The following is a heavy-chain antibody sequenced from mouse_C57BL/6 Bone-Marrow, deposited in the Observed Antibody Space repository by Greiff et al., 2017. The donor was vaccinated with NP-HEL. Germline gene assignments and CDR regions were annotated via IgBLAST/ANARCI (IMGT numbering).Heavy chain of an antibody. J-gene: IGHJ2*01. CDR1: GFTFSSYG. CDR2: ISSGSSYP. Sequence: EVQGVEPGGDLVKPGGSLKLSCAASGFTFSSYGISWVRQTPDKRLEWVATISSGSSYPDYPDSVKRLFTISRDKAKNTLYLQMSSLKAEDTAMYYCARHREYSNYLDYWGQGTTLTVSS. V-gene: IGHV5-6*01. CDR3: ARHREYSNYLDY. D-gene: IGHD2-5*01.